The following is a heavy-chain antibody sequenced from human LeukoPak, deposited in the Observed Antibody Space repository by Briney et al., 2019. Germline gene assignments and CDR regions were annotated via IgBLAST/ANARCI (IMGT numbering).Heavy chain of an antibody. CDR1: GFTFDDYA. J-gene: IGHJ6*02. Sequence: QAGRSLRLSCAASGFTFDDYAMHWVRQAPGKGLEWVSGISWNSGSIGYADSVKGRFTISGDNAKNSLYLQMNSLRAEDTALYYCAKQGYYYYGMDVWGQGTTVTVSS. V-gene: IGHV3-9*01. CDR2: ISWNSGSI. CDR3: AKQGYYYYGMDV.